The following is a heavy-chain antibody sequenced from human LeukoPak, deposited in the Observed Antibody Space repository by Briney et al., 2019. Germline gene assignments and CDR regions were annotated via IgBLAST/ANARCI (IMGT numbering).Heavy chain of an antibody. CDR2: ISTYNGNT. J-gene: IGHJ3*02. CDR1: GYTFTTYG. Sequence: ASVKVSCKTSGYTFTTYGISWVRQAPGQGLEWMGWISTYNGNTRYTQKLQGRVTMTTEKSTSTAYVELRSLTSDDTAVYYCTRDPDGDDAFDIWGQGTMVIVSS. D-gene: IGHD3-10*01. V-gene: IGHV1-18*01. CDR3: TRDPDGDDAFDI.